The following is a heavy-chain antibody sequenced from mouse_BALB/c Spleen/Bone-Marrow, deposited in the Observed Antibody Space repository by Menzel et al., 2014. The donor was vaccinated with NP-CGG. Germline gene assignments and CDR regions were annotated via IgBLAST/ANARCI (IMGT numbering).Heavy chain of an antibody. CDR1: GYTFTSYI. Sequence: VQLQQPGPELVKPGASVKMSCKASGYTFTSYILHWVKQKPGQGLEWIGYINPYNDGTKYNEKFKGKATLTSDKFSSATYMELSSLTSEDSAVYYCARGGGHYFDYWRQGTTLTVSS. CDR2: INPYNDGT. CDR3: ARGGGHYFDY. V-gene: IGHV1-14*01. J-gene: IGHJ2*01.